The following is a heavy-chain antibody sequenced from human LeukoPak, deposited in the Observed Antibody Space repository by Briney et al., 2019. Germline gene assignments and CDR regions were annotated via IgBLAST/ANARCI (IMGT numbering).Heavy chain of an antibody. CDR3: AKEKVAVAGHYDAFDI. CDR1: GFTFDDYA. V-gene: IGHV3-9*01. Sequence: SLRLSCATSGFTFDDYAMHWVRQAPGKGLEWVSGISWNSGSIGYADSVKGRFTISRDNAKNSLYLQRNSLRAEDTALYYCAKEKVAVAGHYDAFDIWGQGTMVTVSS. D-gene: IGHD6-19*01. J-gene: IGHJ3*02. CDR2: ISWNSGSI.